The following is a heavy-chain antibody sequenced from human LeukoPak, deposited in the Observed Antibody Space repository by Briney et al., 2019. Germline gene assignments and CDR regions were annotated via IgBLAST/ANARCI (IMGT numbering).Heavy chain of an antibody. CDR1: GFTFSSYG. D-gene: IGHD6-19*01. V-gene: IGHV3-30*19. CDR3: ARDPPSEQWPPLQYFQH. CDR2: ISYDGSNK. Sequence: GRSLRLSCAASGFTFSSYGMHWVRQAPGKGLEWVAVISYDGSNKCYADSVKGRFTISRDNSKNTLYLQMNSLRAEDTAVYYCARDPPSEQWPPLQYFQHWGQGTLATVSS. J-gene: IGHJ1*01.